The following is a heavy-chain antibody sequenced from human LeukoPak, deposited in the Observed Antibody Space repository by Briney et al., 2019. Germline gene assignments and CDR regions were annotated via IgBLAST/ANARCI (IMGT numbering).Heavy chain of an antibody. CDR3: ARDHRVFYDSSGYPFDY. Sequence: ASVKVSCKASGYTFTSYGISWVRQAPGQGLEWMGWISAYNGNTNYAQKLQGRVAMTTDTSTSTAYMELRSLRSDDTAVYYCARDHRVFYDSSGYPFDYWGQGTLATVSS. J-gene: IGHJ4*02. D-gene: IGHD3-22*01. V-gene: IGHV1-18*01. CDR1: GYTFTSYG. CDR2: ISAYNGNT.